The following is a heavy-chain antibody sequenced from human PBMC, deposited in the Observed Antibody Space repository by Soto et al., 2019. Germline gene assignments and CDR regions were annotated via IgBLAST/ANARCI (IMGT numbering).Heavy chain of an antibody. J-gene: IGHJ6*03. V-gene: IGHV3-53*04. Sequence: GGSLRLSCAASGFTVSSNYMSWVRQAPGKGLEWVSVIYSGGSTYYADSVKGRFTISRHNSKNTLYLQMNSLRAEDTAVYYCARGSRPGITGTTFELYYYYYYMDVWGKGTTVTVSS. D-gene: IGHD1-7*01. CDR2: IYSGGST. CDR3: ARGSRPGITGTTFELYYYYYYMDV. CDR1: GFTVSSNY.